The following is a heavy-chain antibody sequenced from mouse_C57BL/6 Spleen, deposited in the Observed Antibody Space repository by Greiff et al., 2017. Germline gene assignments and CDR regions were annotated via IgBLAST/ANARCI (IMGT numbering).Heavy chain of an antibody. CDR2: IDPETGGT. V-gene: IGHV1-15*01. J-gene: IGHJ4*01. CDR1: GYTFTDYD. CDR3: TRNYAMDY. Sequence: QVQLQQSGAELVRPGASVTLSCKASGYTFTDYDMHWVKQTPVHGLEWIGAIDPETGGTAYNQKFKGKAILTADKSSSTAYMDLRSLTSEDSAVYYCTRNYAMDYWGQGTSVTVSS.